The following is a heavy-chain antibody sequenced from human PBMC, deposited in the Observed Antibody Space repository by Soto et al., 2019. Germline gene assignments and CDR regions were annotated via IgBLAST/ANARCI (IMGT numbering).Heavy chain of an antibody. V-gene: IGHV3-13*01. CDR2: IGTAGDT. J-gene: IGHJ6*02. CDR3: ARATRTGYYGSGSYYMDYYYGMDV. Sequence: PGGSLRLSCAASGFTFSSYDMHWVRQATGKGLEWVSAIGTAGDTYYPGSVKGRFTISRENAKNSLYLQMNSLRAEDTAVYCCARATRTGYYGSGSYYMDYYYGMDVWGQGTTVTVSS. CDR1: GFTFSSYD. D-gene: IGHD3-10*01.